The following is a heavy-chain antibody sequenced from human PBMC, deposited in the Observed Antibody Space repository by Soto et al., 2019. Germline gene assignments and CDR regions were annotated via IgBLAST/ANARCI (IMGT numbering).Heavy chain of an antibody. Sequence: GASVKVSCKASGYTFTSYGISWVRQAPGQGLEWMGWISAYNGNTNYAQKLQGRVTMTTDTSTGTAYMELRSLRSDDTAVYYCARDRIVVVPAAQNWFDPWGQGTLVTVSS. CDR3: ARDRIVVVPAAQNWFDP. J-gene: IGHJ5*02. CDR1: GYTFTSYG. CDR2: ISAYNGNT. D-gene: IGHD2-2*01. V-gene: IGHV1-18*01.